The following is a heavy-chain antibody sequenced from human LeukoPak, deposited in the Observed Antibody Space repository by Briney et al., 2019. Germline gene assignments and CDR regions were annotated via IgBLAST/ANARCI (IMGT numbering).Heavy chain of an antibody. CDR3: AGAMYGSGSYGDY. V-gene: IGHV3-23*01. Sequence: GGTLRLSCAASGFTFRSYVMSWVRQAPGKGLEWVSTISGSSVTTYYADSVKGRFTISRDNSKNTLYLQMNSLRAEDTAVYYCAGAMYGSGSYGDYWGQGTLVTVSS. J-gene: IGHJ4*02. CDR2: ISGSSVTT. CDR1: GFTFRSYV. D-gene: IGHD3-10*01.